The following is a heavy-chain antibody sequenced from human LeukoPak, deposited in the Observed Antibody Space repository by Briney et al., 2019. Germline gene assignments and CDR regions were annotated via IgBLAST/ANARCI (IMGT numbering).Heavy chain of an antibody. D-gene: IGHD6-19*01. Sequence: ASVKVSCKASGFIYSNFGITWVRRAPGQGLEWVGWISADKGNTKYAQKFHGRVTMTTETSTSTAYMELRSLRSDDTAVYYCARDYGPSGWYRTGQFDYWGQGTLVTVSS. CDR3: ARDYGPSGWYRTGQFDY. V-gene: IGHV1-18*01. J-gene: IGHJ4*02. CDR2: ISADKGNT. CDR1: GFIYSNFG.